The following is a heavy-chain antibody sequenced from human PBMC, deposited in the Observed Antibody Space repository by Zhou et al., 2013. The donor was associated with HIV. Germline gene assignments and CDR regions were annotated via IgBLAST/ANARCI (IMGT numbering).Heavy chain of an antibody. J-gene: IGHJ6*02. Sequence: QVQLVQSGAEVKKPGASVKVSCKASGYNFFSYGISWVRQAPGQGLEWMGWISAYNGNTNYAQKLQGRVTMTTDTSTSTAYMELRSLRSDDTAVYYCARDPGVVAATPFYYYGMDVWGQGTTVTVSS. V-gene: IGHV1-18*01. CDR3: ARDPGVVAATPFYYYGMDV. CDR2: ISAYNGNT. D-gene: IGHD2-15*01. CDR1: GYNFFSYG.